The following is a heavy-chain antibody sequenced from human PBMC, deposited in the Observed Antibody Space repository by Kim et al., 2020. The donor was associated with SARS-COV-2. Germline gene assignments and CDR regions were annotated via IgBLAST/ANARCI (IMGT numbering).Heavy chain of an antibody. D-gene: IGHD3-22*01. J-gene: IGHJ4*02. Sequence: YTPSLKSRVTISVDTSKNQFSLKLSSVTAADTAVYYCARHQFYSSGYLDYWGQGTLVTVSS. CDR3: ARHQFYSSGYLDY. V-gene: IGHV4-39*01.